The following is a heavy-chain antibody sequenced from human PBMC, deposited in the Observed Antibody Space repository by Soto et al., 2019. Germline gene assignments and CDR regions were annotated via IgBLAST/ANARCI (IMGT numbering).Heavy chain of an antibody. CDR3: ARVESEGLVNNWFDP. CDR2: IYYSGTT. J-gene: IGHJ5*02. Sequence: QVQLQESGPGLVKPSETLSLTGTDSGGSIRSYYWSWIRQPPGKGLEWIGYIYYSGTTNYNPSLKSRVTISVDTSKHQFSLKLSSVTAADTAVYYCARVESEGLVNNWFDPLGQGTRVTVAS. D-gene: IGHD6-19*01. V-gene: IGHV4-59*01. CDR1: GGSIRSYY.